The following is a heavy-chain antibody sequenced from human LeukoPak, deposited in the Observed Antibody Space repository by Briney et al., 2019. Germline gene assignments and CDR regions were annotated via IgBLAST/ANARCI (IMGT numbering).Heavy chain of an antibody. CDR1: GGSFSGYY. J-gene: IGHJ5*02. CDR3: ARGLGGYCSSTSCYSWFDP. V-gene: IGHV4-34*01. Sequence: SETLSLTCAVYGGSFSGYYWSWIRQPPGKGLEWIGEINHSGSTNYNPSLKSRVTISVDTSKNQFSLKLSSVTAADTAVYYCARGLGGYCSSTSCYSWFDPWGQGTLVTVSS. D-gene: IGHD2-2*01. CDR2: INHSGST.